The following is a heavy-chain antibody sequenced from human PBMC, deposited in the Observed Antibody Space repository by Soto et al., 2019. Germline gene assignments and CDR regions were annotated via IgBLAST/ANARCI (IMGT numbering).Heavy chain of an antibody. CDR3: ARGSTYYYDSSGYYIYYFDY. CDR1: GLPVAGSY. CDR2: IYNDGTT. D-gene: IGHD3-22*01. V-gene: IGHV3-53*01. Sequence: GGSLRLSCVASGLPVAGSYMAWVRQAPGKGLEWASVIYNDGTTYYSQSVEGRFTISRDTSKNTLYLQMDRLRDEDTAVYYCARGSTYYYDSSGYYIYYFDYWGQGTLVTVSS. J-gene: IGHJ4*02.